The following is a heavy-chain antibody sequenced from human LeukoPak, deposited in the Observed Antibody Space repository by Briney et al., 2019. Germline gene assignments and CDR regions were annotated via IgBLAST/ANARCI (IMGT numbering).Heavy chain of an antibody. CDR1: GFTVSSNY. CDR2: IYSGGST. V-gene: IGHV3-66*01. CDR3: ASSENYDYVWGP. J-gene: IGHJ5*02. Sequence: GGSLRLSCAASGFTVSSNYMSWVRQAPGKGLEWVSVIYSGGSTYYADSEKGRFTISRDNSKNTLYLQMNSLRAEDTAVYYCASSENYDYVWGPWGQGTLVTVSS. D-gene: IGHD3-16*01.